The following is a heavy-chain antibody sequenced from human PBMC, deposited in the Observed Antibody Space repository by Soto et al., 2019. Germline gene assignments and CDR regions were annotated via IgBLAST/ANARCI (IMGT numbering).Heavy chain of an antibody. CDR3: AREEKYQLRSWGRTDY. V-gene: IGHV1-18*01. CDR1: GYTFTSYG. Sequence: GASVKVSFKASGYTFTSYGISWVRQAPGQGLEWMGWISAYNGNTNYAQKLQGRVTMTTDTSTGTAYMELRSLRSDDTAVYYCAREEKYQLRSWGRTDYWGQGTLVTVSS. D-gene: IGHD2-2*01. J-gene: IGHJ4*02. CDR2: ISAYNGNT.